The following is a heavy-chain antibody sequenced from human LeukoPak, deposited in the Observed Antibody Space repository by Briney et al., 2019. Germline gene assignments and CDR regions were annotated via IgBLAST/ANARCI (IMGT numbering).Heavy chain of an antibody. J-gene: IGHJ6*03. D-gene: IGHD4-11*01. CDR2: INPNSGGT. Sequence: ASVKVSCKASGYTFTGYYMHWVRQAPGQGLEWMGWINPNSGGTNYSQKFQGRVTMTRDTSISTAYMELSRLRSDDTAVYYCARGGLPFYYYYMDVWGKGTTVTISS. CDR1: GYTFTGYY. CDR3: ARGGLPFYYYYMDV. V-gene: IGHV1-2*02.